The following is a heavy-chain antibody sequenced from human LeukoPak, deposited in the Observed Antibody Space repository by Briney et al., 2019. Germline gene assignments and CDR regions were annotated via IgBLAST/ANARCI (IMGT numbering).Heavy chain of an antibody. V-gene: IGHV1-24*01. Sequence: GASVKVSCKVSGYTLSELSMHWVRQAPGKGLEWMGGFDLEDGETIYVQKFQGRVTMTTDTSTSTAYMELRSLRSDDTAVYYCARGLKSAAGTVPSGYWGQGTLVTVSS. CDR1: GYTLSELS. CDR3: ARGLKSAAGTVPSGY. D-gene: IGHD6-13*01. J-gene: IGHJ4*02. CDR2: FDLEDGET.